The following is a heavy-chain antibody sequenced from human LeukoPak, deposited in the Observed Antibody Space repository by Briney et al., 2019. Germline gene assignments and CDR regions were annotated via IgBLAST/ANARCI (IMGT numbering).Heavy chain of an antibody. Sequence: PGGSLRLSCAASGFTFSHAWMNWVRQAPGKGLEWVAVIWYDGSNKYYADSVKGRFTISRDNSKNTLYLQMNSLRAEDTAAYYCARDRSPGSAAMPGDYYYGMDVWGQGTTVTVSS. D-gene: IGHD2-2*01. V-gene: IGHV3-33*08. J-gene: IGHJ6*02. CDR2: IWYDGSNK. CDR3: ARDRSPGSAAMPGDYYYGMDV. CDR1: GFTFSHAW.